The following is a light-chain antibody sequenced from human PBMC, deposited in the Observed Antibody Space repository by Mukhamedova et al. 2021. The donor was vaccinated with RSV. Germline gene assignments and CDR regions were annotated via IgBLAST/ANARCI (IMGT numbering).Light chain of an antibody. CDR3: QQYKTWPPEFT. Sequence: SQTINSNLAWYQQTPGQAPRLLVYGASNRAAGVPARFSGSGSGTEFTLTISSLQSEDFAIYYCQQYKTWPPEFTFGP. CDR1: QTINSN. J-gene: IGKJ3*01. V-gene: IGKV3-15*01. CDR2: GAS.